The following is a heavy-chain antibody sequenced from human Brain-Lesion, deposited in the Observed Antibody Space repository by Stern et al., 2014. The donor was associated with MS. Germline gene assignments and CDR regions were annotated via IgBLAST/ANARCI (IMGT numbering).Heavy chain of an antibody. CDR1: GYTFTGYY. V-gene: IGHV1-2*04. D-gene: IGHD3-22*01. CDR2: INPKSGGT. CDR3: ATYYYDSTGYNDF. Sequence: DQLVESGAEVKKPGASVKVSCKASGYTFTGYYMHWVRQAPGQGLEWMGWINPKSGGTNYAQKFRGWVTMTRDTSINTAYMELSRLRSDDTAVYYCATYYYDSTGYNDFWGQGTLVTVSS. J-gene: IGHJ4*02.